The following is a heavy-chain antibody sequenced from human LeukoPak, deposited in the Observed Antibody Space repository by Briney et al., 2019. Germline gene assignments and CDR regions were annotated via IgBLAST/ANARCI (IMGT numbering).Heavy chain of an antibody. CDR1: GGSFSGYY. J-gene: IGHJ4*02. CDR2: IDHSGST. CDR3: ARGPHYDILTGYYGRLNYFDY. V-gene: IGHV4-34*01. Sequence: PSETLSLTCAVYGGSFSGYYWSWIRQPPGKGLEWIGEIDHSGSTNYNPPLKRRDTISVDTSKNQFSLKLSSVTAADTAVYYCARGPHYDILTGYYGRLNYFDYWGQGTLVTVSS. D-gene: IGHD3-9*01.